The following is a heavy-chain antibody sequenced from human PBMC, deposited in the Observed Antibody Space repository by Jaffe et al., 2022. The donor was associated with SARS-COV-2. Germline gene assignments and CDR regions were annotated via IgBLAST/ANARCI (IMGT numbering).Heavy chain of an antibody. V-gene: IGHV3-49*04. CDR1: GFTFGDYA. Sequence: EVQLVESGGGLVQPGRSLRLSCTASGFTFGDYAMSWVRQAPGKGLEWVGFIRSKAYGGTTEYAASVKGRFTISRDDSKSIAYLQMNSLKTEDTAVYYCTRGLRGYCSGGSCYYYYGMDVWGQGTTVTVSS. J-gene: IGHJ6*02. CDR2: IRSKAYGGTT. D-gene: IGHD2-15*01. CDR3: TRGLRGYCSGGSCYYYYGMDV.